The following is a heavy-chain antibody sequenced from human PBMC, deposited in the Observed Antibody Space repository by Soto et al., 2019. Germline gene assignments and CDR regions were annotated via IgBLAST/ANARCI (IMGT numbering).Heavy chain of an antibody. D-gene: IGHD6-13*01. CDR1: GGSVSSGSYY. J-gene: IGHJ4*02. CDR3: ARGCSGYSSSWPLLDY. V-gene: IGHV4-61*01. CDR2: IYYSGST. Sequence: QVQLQESGPGLVKPSETLSLTCTVSGGSVSSGSYYWSWIRQPPGKGLEWIGYIYYSGSTNYNPSLKSRVTISVDTSKNQFSLKLSSVTAADTAVYYCARGCSGYSSSWPLLDYWGQGTLVTVSS.